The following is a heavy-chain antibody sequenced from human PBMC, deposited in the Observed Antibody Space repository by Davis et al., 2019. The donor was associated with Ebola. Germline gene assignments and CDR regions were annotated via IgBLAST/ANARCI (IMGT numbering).Heavy chain of an antibody. V-gene: IGHV4-59*01. CDR1: GGSISSYY. D-gene: IGHD7-27*01. Sequence: WGSLRLSCTVSGGSISSYYWSWIRQPPGKGLEWIGYIYYSGRTNYNPSLKSRVTISVDTSKNQFSLKLSSVTAADTAVYYCARESTPGDFDYWGQGTLVTVSS. CDR2: IYYSGRT. J-gene: IGHJ4*02. CDR3: ARESTPGDFDY.